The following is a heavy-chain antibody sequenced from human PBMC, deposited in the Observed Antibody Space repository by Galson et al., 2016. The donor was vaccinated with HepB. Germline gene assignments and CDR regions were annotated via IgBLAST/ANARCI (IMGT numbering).Heavy chain of an antibody. V-gene: IGHV1-69-2*01. CDR2: VDPDDGEK. D-gene: IGHD6-19*01. Sequence: CKVSGYNFTDYYMHWVRQAPGKGLEWMGLVDPDDGEKRYAENFQGRPTITADMSKETAYMELSSLRSEDTAVYYCANTKQQWLVFGYNYFDPWGQGTLVTVSS. CDR3: ANTKQQWLVFGYNYFDP. J-gene: IGHJ5*02. CDR1: GYNFTDYY.